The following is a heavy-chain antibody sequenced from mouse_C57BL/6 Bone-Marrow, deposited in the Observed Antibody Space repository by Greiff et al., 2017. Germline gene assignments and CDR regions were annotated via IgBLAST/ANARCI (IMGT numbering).Heavy chain of an antibody. CDR3: ARLSMPRRRTGFAY. Sequence: QVQLQQPGAELVRPGTSVKLSCKASGYTFTSYWMHWVKQRPGQGLEWIGVIDPSDSYTNYNQKFKGKATLTVDTSSSTAYMQLSSLTSEDSAVYYCARLSMPRRRTGFAYWGQGTLVTVSA. V-gene: IGHV1-59*01. J-gene: IGHJ3*01. CDR1: GYTFTSYW. D-gene: IGHD2-10*02. CDR2: IDPSDSYT.